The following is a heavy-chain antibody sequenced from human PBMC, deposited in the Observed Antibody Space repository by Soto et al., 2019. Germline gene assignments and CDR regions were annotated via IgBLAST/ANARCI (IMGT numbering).Heavy chain of an antibody. CDR3: EPDILSRGPSPDP. J-gene: IGHJ5*02. CDR1: GFTFSSYT. Sequence: GGSLRLSCAASGFTFSSYTMNWVRQAPGKGLEWISSISSGSSYIYYAGSAKGRFTISRDNAKNSLFLQMNSLRADDTAVYYCEPDILSRGPSPDPWGQGTKVTVSS. V-gene: IGHV3-21*01. CDR2: ISSGSSYI. D-gene: IGHD3-10*01.